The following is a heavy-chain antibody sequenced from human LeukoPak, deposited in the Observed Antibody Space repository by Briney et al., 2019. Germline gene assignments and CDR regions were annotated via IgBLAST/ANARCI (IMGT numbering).Heavy chain of an antibody. CDR2: ISGSGGGT. D-gene: IGHD1-26*01. CDR3: GKYILGATGGDY. CDR1: GFTLSTYA. V-gene: IGHV3-23*01. J-gene: IGHJ4*02. Sequence: PEGSLRLSCAASGFTLSTYAMSWVSQAPGKGLEWVSGISGSGGGTHYAASVKGRFTISRDNSENTLFLQMNSLRAEDTALYYSGKYILGATGGDYWGQGTLVTVSS.